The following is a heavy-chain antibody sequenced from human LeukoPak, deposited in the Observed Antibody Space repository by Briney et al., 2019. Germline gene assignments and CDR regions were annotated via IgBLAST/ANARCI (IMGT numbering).Heavy chain of an antibody. CDR2: MNPNSSNT. CDR3: ARLYYDSSGYFGY. V-gene: IGHV1-8*01. D-gene: IGHD3-22*01. CDR1: GYTFTSYD. Sequence: ASVKVSCKASGYTFTSYDINWVRQATGQGLEWMGWMNPNSSNTGYAQKFQGRVTMTRNTSISTAYMELSSLRSEDTAVYYCARLYYDSSGYFGYWGQGTLVTVSS. J-gene: IGHJ4*02.